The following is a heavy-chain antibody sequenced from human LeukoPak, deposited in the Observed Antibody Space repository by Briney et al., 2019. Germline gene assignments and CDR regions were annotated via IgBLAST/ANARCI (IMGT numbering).Heavy chain of an antibody. Sequence: GGSLRLSCAASGYTFSSYSINWVRQAPGKGLEWVSSISSSSRNIYYADSVKGRFTISRDNAKNSLYLQMNSLRAEDTAVYYCARLRSPTDYWGQGTLVTVSS. CDR2: ISSSSRNI. V-gene: IGHV3-21*01. J-gene: IGHJ4*02. CDR3: ARLRSPTDY. D-gene: IGHD4-17*01. CDR1: GYTFSSYS.